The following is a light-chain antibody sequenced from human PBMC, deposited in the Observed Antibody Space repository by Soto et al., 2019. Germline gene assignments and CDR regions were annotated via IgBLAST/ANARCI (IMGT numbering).Light chain of an antibody. CDR3: QQYDNKPPIT. CDR2: ATS. Sequence: EIVMTQSPATLSLSPGERATLSCRASQSVSSNLAWYQQKPGQAPRLLIYATSTRATGIPDRFSGSGSGTEFTLTISSLQSEDVAVYHCQQYDNKPPITFGQGTRLEIK. J-gene: IGKJ5*01. V-gene: IGKV3-15*01. CDR1: QSVSSN.